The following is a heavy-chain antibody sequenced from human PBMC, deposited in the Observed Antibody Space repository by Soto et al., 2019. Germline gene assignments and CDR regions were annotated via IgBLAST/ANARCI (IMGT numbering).Heavy chain of an antibody. CDR1: GFTFSFYP. D-gene: IGHD1-26*01. CDR2: ISSTAGTI. V-gene: IGHV3-23*01. J-gene: IGHJ4*02. CDR3: ANWEKIGIDV. Sequence: GGSLRLSCAASGFTFSFYPMSWVRQAPGKGLEWVAGISSTAGTIYYADPVKGRFTISRDNSKNTLYLQMDSLRAEDTAVYYYANWEKIGIDVWGQGTLVTVTS.